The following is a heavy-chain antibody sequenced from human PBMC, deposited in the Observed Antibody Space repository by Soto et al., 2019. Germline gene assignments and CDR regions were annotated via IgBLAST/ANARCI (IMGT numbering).Heavy chain of an antibody. CDR1: GYTFTSYY. Sequence: ASVKISCRASGYTFTSYYMHWVRQAPGQGLEWMGIINPSGGRTSYAQKFRGRVTMTRDTSTSTVYMELSSLRSEDTAVYYCARDPLQSDYDLCMDVWVQGTTVT. CDR3: ARDPLQSDYDLCMDV. J-gene: IGHJ6*02. CDR2: INPSGGRT. D-gene: IGHD4-17*01. V-gene: IGHV1-46*01.